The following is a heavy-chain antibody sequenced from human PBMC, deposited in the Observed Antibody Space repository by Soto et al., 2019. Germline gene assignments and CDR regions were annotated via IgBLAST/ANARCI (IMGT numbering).Heavy chain of an antibody. CDR2: ISDSGGRT. CDR3: AKDEIDSFFGDSSTTPNYPH. CDR1: GFTFTNYA. Sequence: GGSLRLSCAASGFTFTNYAMNWVRQAPGKALEWVSVISDSGGRTHYADSVKGRFAISRDNSKNTLYLQMSSLRAEDTAVYYCAKDEIDSFFGDSSTTPNYPHWGQGPLVTLSS. V-gene: IGHV3-23*01. J-gene: IGHJ1*01. D-gene: IGHD3-16*02.